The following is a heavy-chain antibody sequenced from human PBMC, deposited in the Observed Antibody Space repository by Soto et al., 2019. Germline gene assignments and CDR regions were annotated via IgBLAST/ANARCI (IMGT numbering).Heavy chain of an antibody. CDR2: ISDHNGNT. V-gene: IGHV1-18*01. Sequence: QVHLVQSGAELKKPGASVKVSCQGSGYAFTTYGITWVRQAPGQGLEWMGWISDHNGNTNHAQKLQGRVTVTRDTSTSTAYMELRSLRYDDTAVYYCARGRYGDYWGQGALVTVSS. CDR3: ARGRYGDY. J-gene: IGHJ4*02. D-gene: IGHD1-1*01. CDR1: GYAFTTYG.